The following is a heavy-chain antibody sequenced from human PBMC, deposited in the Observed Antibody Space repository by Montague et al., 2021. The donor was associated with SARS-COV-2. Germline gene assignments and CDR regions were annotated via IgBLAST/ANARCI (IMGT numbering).Heavy chain of an antibody. CDR1: GYSITELP. Sequence: SVKVSCKVSGYSITELPMHWVRQPHGKGLEWMGNFDPQDGETIYAQKFQGRVTMTEDTSTDTAFLELSSLSSEDTAVYYCAIESASGVGGVVIYAFHTWGQGTMVSVSS. D-gene: IGHD3-10*01. J-gene: IGHJ3*02. CDR3: AIESASGVGGVVIYAFHT. V-gene: IGHV1-24*01. CDR2: FDPQDGET.